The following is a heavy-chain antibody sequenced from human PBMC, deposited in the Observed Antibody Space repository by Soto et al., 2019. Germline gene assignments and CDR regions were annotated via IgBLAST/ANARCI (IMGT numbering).Heavy chain of an antibody. V-gene: IGHV1-18*01. CDR1: GYTFTNFG. CDR2: ISPYNGNT. J-gene: IGHJ4*02. Sequence: QVQLVQSGAEVKKPGASVKVSCKASGYTFTNFGINWVRQAPGLGLEWVGWISPYNGNTQTVEKLQGRVTMTTDTSTSTAYMELRSLRSDDTAVYYCARGRDYGDFNFDYWGQGTLVTVSS. D-gene: IGHD4-17*01. CDR3: ARGRDYGDFNFDY.